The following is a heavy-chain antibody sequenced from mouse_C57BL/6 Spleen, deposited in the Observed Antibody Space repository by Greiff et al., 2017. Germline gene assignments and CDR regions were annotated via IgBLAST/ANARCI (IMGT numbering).Heavy chain of an antibody. CDR2: INPSSGYT. CDR1: GYTFTSYW. Sequence: VQLQESGAELAKPGASVKLSCKASGYTFTSYWMHWVKQRPGQGLEWIGYINPSSGYTKYNQKFKDKATLTEDKSSSTAYMQLSSLTYEDSAVSYCARGRDGFMDYWGQGTSVTVSS. V-gene: IGHV1-7*01. CDR3: ARGRDGFMDY. D-gene: IGHD2-3*01. J-gene: IGHJ4*01.